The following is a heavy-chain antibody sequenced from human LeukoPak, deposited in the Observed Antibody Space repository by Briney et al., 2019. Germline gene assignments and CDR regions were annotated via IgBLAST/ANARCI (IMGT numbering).Heavy chain of an antibody. D-gene: IGHD2-21*01. V-gene: IGHV3-23*01. CDR2: FIGSVDTT. CDR3: AKATLPNCGVARCYYFDN. CDR1: GFTFSGYA. J-gene: IGHJ4*02. Sequence: GGSLRLSCAASGFTFSGYAMSWVRQTPGKGLEWVSTFIGSVDTTYYADSVKGRFTISRDNSKNTLDLQMNSLGAEDTAAYYCAKATLPNCGVARCYYFDNWGQGTLVTVSS.